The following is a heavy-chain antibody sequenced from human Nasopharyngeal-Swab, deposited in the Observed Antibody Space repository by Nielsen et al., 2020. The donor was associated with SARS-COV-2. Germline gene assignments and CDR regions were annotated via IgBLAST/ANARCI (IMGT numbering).Heavy chain of an antibody. J-gene: IGHJ4*02. V-gene: IGHV3-21*01. CDR2: ISSSSSYI. CDR3: AKGYYDFWSGHY. D-gene: IGHD3-3*01. Sequence: VRQAPGKGLEWVSSISSSSSYIYYADSVKGRFTISRDNAKNSLYLQMSSLRAEDTAVYYCAKGYYDFWSGHYWGQGTLVTVSS.